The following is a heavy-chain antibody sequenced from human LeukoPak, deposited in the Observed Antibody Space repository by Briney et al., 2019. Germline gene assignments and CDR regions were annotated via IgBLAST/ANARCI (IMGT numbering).Heavy chain of an antibody. Sequence: ASVKVSCKASGYLFTGYYIHWVRQVPGQGLEWMGWTNPNNGGTNYAQKFEGRVIMTRDTSSTVYMEVRRLRSDDTAVYYCAREASLGGNQYPYWGQGTLVTVSS. CDR1: GYLFTGYY. CDR2: TNPNNGGT. D-gene: IGHD1-26*01. V-gene: IGHV1-2*02. J-gene: IGHJ4*02. CDR3: AREASLGGNQYPY.